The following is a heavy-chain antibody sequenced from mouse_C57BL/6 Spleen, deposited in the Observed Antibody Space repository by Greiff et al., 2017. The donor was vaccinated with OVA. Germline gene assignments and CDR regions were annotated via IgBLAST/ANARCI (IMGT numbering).Heavy chain of an antibody. CDR1: GYTFTSYW. D-gene: IGHD2-3*01. CDR2: IDPSDSYT. Sequence: QVQLQQPGAELVMPGASVKLSCKASGYTFTSYWMHWVKQRPGQGLEWIGEIDPSDSYTNYNQKFKGKSPLTVDKSSSTAYMQLSSLTSEDSAVYYCARYYDGASWFAYWGQGTLVTVSA. V-gene: IGHV1-69*01. CDR3: ARYYDGASWFAY. J-gene: IGHJ3*01.